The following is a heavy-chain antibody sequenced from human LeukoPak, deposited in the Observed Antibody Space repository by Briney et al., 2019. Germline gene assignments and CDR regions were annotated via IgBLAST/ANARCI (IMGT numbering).Heavy chain of an antibody. Sequence: ASVKVSCKASGYTFTSYGISWVRQAPGQGLEWMGWISAYNGNTNYAQKLQGRVTMTTDTSTSTAYMELRSLRSGDTAVYYCAREILVGHPQDAFDIWGQGTMVTVSS. J-gene: IGHJ3*02. CDR1: GYTFTSYG. CDR3: AREILVGHPQDAFDI. CDR2: ISAYNGNT. V-gene: IGHV1-18*01. D-gene: IGHD2-21*01.